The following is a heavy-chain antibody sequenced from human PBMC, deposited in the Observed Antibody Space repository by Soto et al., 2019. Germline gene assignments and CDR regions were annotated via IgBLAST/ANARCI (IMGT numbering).Heavy chain of an antibody. CDR2: IRGRGATT. CDR1: DFTLSSYG. J-gene: IGHJ4*02. V-gene: IGHV3-23*01. Sequence: EVQLLESGGGLVQPGGSLRLSCAASDFTLSSYGMTWVRQPPGKGLEWVSTIRGRGATTYYADSVKGRFTISRDDSKNTLYLQMNSLRVDDTVVYFCAKDVNYDVLAGYYYYWGQGTRVTVSS. CDR3: AKDVNYDVLAGYYYY. D-gene: IGHD3-9*01.